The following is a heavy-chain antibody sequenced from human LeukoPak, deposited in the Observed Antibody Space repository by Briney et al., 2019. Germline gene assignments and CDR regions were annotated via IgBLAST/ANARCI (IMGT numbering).Heavy chain of an antibody. V-gene: IGHV1-18*01. D-gene: IGHD3-9*01. Sequence: ASVKVSCKASGYTFTSYGISWVRQAPGQGLEWMGWISAYNGNTNYAQKLQGRVTMTTDTSTSTAYMELRSLRSDDTAVYYCARGSQILQYFDWLFGRGYLETFMDVWGQGTTVTVSS. CDR2: ISAYNGNT. CDR3: ARGSQILQYFDWLFGRGYLETFMDV. J-gene: IGHJ6*02. CDR1: GYTFTSYG.